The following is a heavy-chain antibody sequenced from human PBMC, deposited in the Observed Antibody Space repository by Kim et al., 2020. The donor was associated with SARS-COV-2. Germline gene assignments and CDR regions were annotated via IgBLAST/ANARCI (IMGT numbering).Heavy chain of an antibody. J-gene: IGHJ4*02. Sequence: QDGSVKHDVDSGKGRFTISRDNAKNSLYLQMNSLRAEDTAVYYCAREWGYWGQGTLVTVSS. D-gene: IGHD1-26*01. CDR3: AREWGY. V-gene: IGHV3-7*03. CDR2: QDGSVK.